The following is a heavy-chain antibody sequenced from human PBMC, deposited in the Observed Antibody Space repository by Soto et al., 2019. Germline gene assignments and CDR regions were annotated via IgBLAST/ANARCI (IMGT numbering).Heavy chain of an antibody. CDR3: ASRAGAAAGFQH. Sequence: QVQLVQSGAEVKKPGASVKVSCKASGYTFTSYAMHWVRQAPGQRLEWMGWINAGNGNTKYSQKFQGRVTITRDTAASTAYMELSSLRSEDTAVYYCASRAGAAAGFQHWGQGTLVTFSS. J-gene: IGHJ1*01. V-gene: IGHV1-3*01. CDR1: GYTFTSYA. CDR2: INAGNGNT. D-gene: IGHD6-13*01.